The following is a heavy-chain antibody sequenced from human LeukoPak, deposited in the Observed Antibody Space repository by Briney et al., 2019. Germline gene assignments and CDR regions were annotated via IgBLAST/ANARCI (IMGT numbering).Heavy chain of an antibody. CDR1: GYSFTNYD. CDR2: MNPNSGNT. V-gene: IGHV1-8*03. CDR3: ARSQSKVGAKWSNWFDP. D-gene: IGHD1-26*01. J-gene: IGHJ5*02. Sequence: ASVKVSCKASGYSFTNYDINWVRQATGQGLEWMGWMNPNSGNTGFAQNFQGRVTITRNTSISTAYMELSSLRSEDTAVYYCARSQSKVGAKWSNWFDPWGQGTLVTVSS.